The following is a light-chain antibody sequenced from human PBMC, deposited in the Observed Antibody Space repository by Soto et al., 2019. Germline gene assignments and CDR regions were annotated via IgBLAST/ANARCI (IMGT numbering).Light chain of an antibody. J-gene: IGLJ1*01. CDR3: SSYSSTTTLVV. CDR1: SSNIGSNY. CDR2: RNN. V-gene: IGLV1-47*01. Sequence: QSVLTQPPSASGTPGQRVTISCSGSSSNIGSNYVYWYQQLPGTAPKLLIYRNNQRPSGVPDRFSGSKSGTSASLAISGLRSEDEADYYCSSYSSTTTLVVFGTGTKVTVL.